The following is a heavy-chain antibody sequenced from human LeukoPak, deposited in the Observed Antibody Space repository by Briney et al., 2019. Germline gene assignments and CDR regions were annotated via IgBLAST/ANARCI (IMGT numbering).Heavy chain of an antibody. CDR3: SRDQIVALGVFYFDF. D-gene: IGHD5-12*01. CDR2: ISGSGGST. CDR1: GFTFSGYV. Sequence: GSLRLSCAASGFTFSGYVMTWVRQPPGKGLQWVADISGSGGSTYYADSVKGRFSISRDNSKNTLYLQMNSLRAEDTAVYYCSRDQIVALGVFYFDFWGQGTLVTVSS. V-gene: IGHV3-23*01. J-gene: IGHJ4*02.